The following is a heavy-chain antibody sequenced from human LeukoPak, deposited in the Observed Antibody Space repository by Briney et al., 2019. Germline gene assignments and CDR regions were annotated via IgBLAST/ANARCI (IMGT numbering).Heavy chain of an antibody. J-gene: IGHJ4*02. CDR2: IQDDRRRT. D-gene: IGHD5-12*01. CDR3: AKRAESNSGPFDY. V-gene: IGHV3-30*02. Sequence: PGGSLRLSCEASGFTFSRYGMHWVRQAPGKGLEWVAFIQDDRRRTEYADSVKGRFTISRDNSKNKHYVQMNSLRPDDTALYYCAKRAESNSGPFDYWGQGTVVTVSS. CDR1: GFTFSRYG.